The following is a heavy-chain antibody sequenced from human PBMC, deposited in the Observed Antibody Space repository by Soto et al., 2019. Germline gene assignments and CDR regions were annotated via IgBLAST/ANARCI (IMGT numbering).Heavy chain of an antibody. D-gene: IGHD3-22*01. CDR3: ARQTKGYDSSGYYYYYYGMDV. Sequence: QVQLQESGPGLVKPSQTLSLTCTVSGGSISSGGYYWSWIRQHPGKGLEWIGYIYYSGSTYYNPSLKSRVTISVDTSKNQFSLKLSSVTAADTAVYYCARQTKGYDSSGYYYYYYGMDVWGQGTTVTVSS. V-gene: IGHV4-31*03. CDR2: IYYSGST. J-gene: IGHJ6*02. CDR1: GGSISSGGYY.